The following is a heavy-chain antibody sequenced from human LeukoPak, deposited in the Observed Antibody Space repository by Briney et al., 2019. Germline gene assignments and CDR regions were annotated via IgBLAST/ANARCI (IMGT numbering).Heavy chain of an antibody. Sequence: GGSLRLSCAASGFTFSSYAMSWVRQAPGKGLEWVSAISGSGGSTYYADSVKGRFTISRDNSKNTLYLQMNNLRAEDTAVYYCARDALRYSSGPGDYWGQGTLVTVSS. CDR3: ARDALRYSSGPGDY. V-gene: IGHV3-23*01. J-gene: IGHJ4*02. CDR2: ISGSGGST. CDR1: GFTFSSYA. D-gene: IGHD6-19*01.